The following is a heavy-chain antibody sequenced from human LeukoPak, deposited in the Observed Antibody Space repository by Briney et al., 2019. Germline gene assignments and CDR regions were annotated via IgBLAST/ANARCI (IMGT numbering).Heavy chain of an antibody. Sequence: SETLSLTCTVSGGSISTYYWSWVRQPPGKGLEWIGYIYYTGDTRSNPSLKSRVTLSVDTSKNQFSLRLTSVTAADTAVYYCARHECSSTSCYGPNWFDRWGQGTLVTVSS. J-gene: IGHJ5*02. D-gene: IGHD2-2*01. CDR1: GGSISTYY. CDR2: IYYTGDT. CDR3: ARHECSSTSCYGPNWFDR. V-gene: IGHV4-59*08.